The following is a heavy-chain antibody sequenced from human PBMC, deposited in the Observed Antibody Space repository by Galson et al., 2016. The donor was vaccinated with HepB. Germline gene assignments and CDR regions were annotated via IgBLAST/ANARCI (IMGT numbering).Heavy chain of an antibody. CDR2: IYPGDSDT. CDR3: VRLPLVSGKRYYGVDV. CDR1: GYSFNNYW. V-gene: IGHV5-51*01. J-gene: IGHJ6*02. D-gene: IGHD6-19*01. Sequence: QSGAEVKKPGESLKISCKGSGYSFNNYWIGWVRQVPGKGLEWMGIIYPGDSDTKYSPSFQGQVTISADESRSAAFLQWNSLKASDTAMYYCVRLPLVSGKRYYGVDVWRQRTTVTVSS.